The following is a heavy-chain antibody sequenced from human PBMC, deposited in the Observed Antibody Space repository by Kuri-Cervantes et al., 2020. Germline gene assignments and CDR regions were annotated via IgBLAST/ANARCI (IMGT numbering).Heavy chain of an antibody. CDR2: IYYSGST. Sequence: SETLSLTCTVSGGSISSYYWSWIRQHPGKGLEWIGYIYYSGSTYYNPSLKSRVTISVDTSKNQFSLNLSSVTAADTAVYYCARGSPSGSYLFYYYYGMDVWGQGTTVTVSS. J-gene: IGHJ6*02. V-gene: IGHV4-59*01. CDR3: ARGSPSGSYLFYYYYGMDV. CDR1: GGSISSYY. D-gene: IGHD1-26*01.